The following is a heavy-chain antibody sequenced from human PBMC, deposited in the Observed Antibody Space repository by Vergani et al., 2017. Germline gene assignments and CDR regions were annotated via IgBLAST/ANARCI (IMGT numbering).Heavy chain of an antibody. J-gene: IGHJ6*02. D-gene: IGHD3-3*01. CDR3: ARQQPYDFWSGYLYYYYGMDV. Sequence: QVQLQESGPGLVKPSETLSLTCTVSGGSISSSSYYWGWIRQPPGKGLEWIGSIYYSGSTYYNPSLKSRVTISVDTSKNQFSLKLSSVTAADTAVYYCARQQPYDFWSGYLYYYYGMDVWGQGTTVTVSS. CDR1: GGSISSSSYY. V-gene: IGHV4-39*01. CDR2: IYYSGST.